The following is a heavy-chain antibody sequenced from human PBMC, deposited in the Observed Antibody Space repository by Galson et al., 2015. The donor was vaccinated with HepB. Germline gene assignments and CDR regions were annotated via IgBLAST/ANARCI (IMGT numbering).Heavy chain of an antibody. D-gene: IGHD5-24*01. CDR1: GFTFDDYA. V-gene: IGHV3-9*01. CDR3: AKDRMATIPGMPDY. CDR2: ISWNSDSI. Sequence: SLRLSCAASGFTFDDYAMHWVRQAPGKGLEWVSGISWNSDSIDYADSVKGRFTISRDNAKNSLYLQMNSLRAEDTALYYCAKDRMATIPGMPDYWGQGTLVTVSS. J-gene: IGHJ4*02.